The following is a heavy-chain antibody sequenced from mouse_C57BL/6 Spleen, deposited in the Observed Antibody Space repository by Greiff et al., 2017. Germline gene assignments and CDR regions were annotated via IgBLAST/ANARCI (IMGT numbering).Heavy chain of an antibody. CDR2: ISSGSSTI. CDR1: GFTFSDYG. CDR3: ARRGYYGSSSWYFDV. Sequence: EVQRVESGGGLVKPGGSLKLSCAASGFTFSDYGMHWVRQAPEKGLEWVAYISSGSSTIYYADTVKGRFTISRDNAKNTMFLQMTSLMSEDTSMYYCARRGYYGSSSWYFDVWGTGTTVTVSS. D-gene: IGHD1-1*01. J-gene: IGHJ1*03. V-gene: IGHV5-17*01.